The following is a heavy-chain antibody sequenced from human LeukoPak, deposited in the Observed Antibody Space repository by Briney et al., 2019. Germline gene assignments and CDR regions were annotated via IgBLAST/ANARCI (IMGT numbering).Heavy chain of an antibody. CDR2: ISGSSGNT. Sequence: GGSLRLSCAASGFTFSSYAMSWVRQAPGKGLEWVSAISGSSGNTYYAYPVTGRFTISRDNSKNTLYLQMNSLRAEDTAVYYCAKHRFATSAQGLDYWGQGTLVTVSS. CDR1: GFTFSSYA. D-gene: IGHD1-1*01. V-gene: IGHV3-23*01. CDR3: AKHRFATSAQGLDY. J-gene: IGHJ4*02.